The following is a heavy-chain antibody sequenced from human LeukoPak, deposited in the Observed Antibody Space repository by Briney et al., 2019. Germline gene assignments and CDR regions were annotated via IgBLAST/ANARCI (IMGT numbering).Heavy chain of an antibody. CDR3: ARDSRVTMVRGDPGYFDY. V-gene: IGHV4-61*08. Sequence: SETLSLTCTVSGGSIISGGYYWSWIRQPPGKGLEWIGYLYYSGSTNYNPSLKSRVTISVDTSKNQFSLKLSSVTAADTAVYYCARDSRVTMVRGDPGYFDYWGQGTLVTVSS. CDR1: GGSIISGGYY. J-gene: IGHJ4*02. CDR2: LYYSGST. D-gene: IGHD3-10*01.